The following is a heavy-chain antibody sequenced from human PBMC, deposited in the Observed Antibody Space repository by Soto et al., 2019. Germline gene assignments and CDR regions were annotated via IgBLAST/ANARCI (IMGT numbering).Heavy chain of an antibody. CDR3: SRQMFSPDNH. Sequence: EVQLVESGGGLVQPGGSLRLSCAASGFTFSGSAIHWVRQASGKGLEWLGLIRSKANNYATAYGASMKGRFTISRDDSNNTEYLQMNSLKTEDTAIYYCSRQMFSPDNHWGQGTLVTVSS. J-gene: IGHJ5*02. CDR2: IRSKANNYAT. V-gene: IGHV3-73*01. D-gene: IGHD3-10*02. CDR1: GFTFSGSA.